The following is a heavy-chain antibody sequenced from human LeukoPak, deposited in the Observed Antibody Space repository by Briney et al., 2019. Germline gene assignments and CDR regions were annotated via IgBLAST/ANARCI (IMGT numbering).Heavy chain of an antibody. V-gene: IGHV3-21*01. Sequence: PGGSLRLSCAASGFAFSSYTMNWVRQPPGKGLEWASSISASTNYIYFADSVKGRFTISRDNAKNSLYLQMNSLRAEDTAVYYCARTYYYGSGSNDYWGQGTLVTVSS. J-gene: IGHJ4*02. D-gene: IGHD3-10*01. CDR1: GFAFSSYT. CDR2: ISASTNYI. CDR3: ARTYYYGSGSNDY.